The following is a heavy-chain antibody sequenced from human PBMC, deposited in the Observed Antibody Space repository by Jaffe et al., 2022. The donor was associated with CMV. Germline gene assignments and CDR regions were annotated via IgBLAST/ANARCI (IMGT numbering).Heavy chain of an antibody. CDR2: IYWNDDK. Sequence: QITLKESGPTLVKPTQTLTLTCTFSGFSLSTSGVGVGWIRQPPGKALEWLALIYWNDDKRYSPSLKSRLTITKDTSKNQVVLTMTNMDPVDTATYYCAHLNRVPSPYGMDVWGQGTTVTVSS. CDR3: AHLNRVPSPYGMDV. J-gene: IGHJ6*02. V-gene: IGHV2-5*01. CDR1: GFSLSTSGVG.